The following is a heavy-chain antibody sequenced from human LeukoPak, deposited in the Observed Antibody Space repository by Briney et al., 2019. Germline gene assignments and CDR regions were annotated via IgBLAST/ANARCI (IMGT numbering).Heavy chain of an antibody. J-gene: IGHJ5*02. D-gene: IGHD3-10*01. CDR3: ASVLHYYGSGSCPP. CDR2: IYYSGST. Sequence: SETLSLTCTVSGGSISSSSYYWGWIRQPPGKGLEWIGSIYYSGSTYYNPSLKSRVTISVDTSKNQFSLKLSSVTAADTAVYYCASVLHYYGSGSCPPRGQGTLVTVSS. CDR1: GGSISSSSYY. V-gene: IGHV4-39*01.